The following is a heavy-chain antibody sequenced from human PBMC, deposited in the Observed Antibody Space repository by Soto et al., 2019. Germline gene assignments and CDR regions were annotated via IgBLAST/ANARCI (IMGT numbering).Heavy chain of an antibody. CDR2: ISSKRYGGTA. J-gene: IGHJ5*02. D-gene: IGHD5-12*01. CDR3: SRLPPSKYRDSPFDP. V-gene: IGHV3-49*03. Sequence: EVQLVESGGGLVQPGRSLGLSCTASGFTFVDYAMTWFCQAPGKGLEWVGFISSKRYGGTAEYATSVKGRFTISRDDSKSIAYLQMNSLKTEDTAVYFCSRLPPSKYRDSPFDPWGQGTLVIVSS. CDR1: GFTFVDYA.